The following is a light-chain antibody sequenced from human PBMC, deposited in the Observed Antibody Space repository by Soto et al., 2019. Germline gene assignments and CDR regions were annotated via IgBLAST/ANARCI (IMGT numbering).Light chain of an antibody. CDR2: AAS. J-gene: IGKJ4*01. V-gene: IGKV1-39*01. CDR1: QSISNY. Sequence: DMEMTQSPSSLSASVGDRVTITCRASQSISNYLSWYQHKPGKVPKLLIYAASSLQSGVPTRFSGSGSGTHFTLTINSLQPEDFATYSCQQSYGTPLTFGGGTKIEIK. CDR3: QQSYGTPLT.